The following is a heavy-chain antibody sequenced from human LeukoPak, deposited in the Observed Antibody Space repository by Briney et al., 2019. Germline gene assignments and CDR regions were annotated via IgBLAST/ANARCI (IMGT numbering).Heavy chain of an antibody. J-gene: IGHJ6*03. CDR3: ARDRLLEDREYNYYYYMDV. V-gene: IGHV3-21*01. CDR2: ISSTSSYI. CDR1: GFTFSGYS. D-gene: IGHD3-3*01. Sequence: GGSLRLSCAASGFTFSGYSMTWVRQAPGKGLEWVSSISSTSSYIYYADSLKGRFTISRDNTKNTLSLQMNSLRPEDTAVYYCARDRLLEDREYNYYYYMDVWGKGTTVTVSS.